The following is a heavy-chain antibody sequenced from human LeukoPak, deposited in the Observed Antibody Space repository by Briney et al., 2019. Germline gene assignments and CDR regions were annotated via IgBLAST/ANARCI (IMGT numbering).Heavy chain of an antibody. V-gene: IGHV4-34*01. D-gene: IGHD6-13*01. CDR3: ARVAYSSSWSPFDY. Sequence: SETLSLTCAVYGGSFSGYYWSWIRQPPGKGLEWIGEINHSGSTNYNPSLKSRVTISVDTSKNQFSLKLSSVTAADTAVYYCARVAYSSSWSPFDYWGQGTLVTVSS. CDR1: GGSFSGYY. J-gene: IGHJ4*02. CDR2: INHSGST.